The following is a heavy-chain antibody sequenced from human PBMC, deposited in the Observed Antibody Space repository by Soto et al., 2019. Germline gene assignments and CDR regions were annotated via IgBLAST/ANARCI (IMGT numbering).Heavy chain of an antibody. D-gene: IGHD3-3*01. V-gene: IGHV1-69*13. CDR2: IIRIICTA. CDR1: GVTVCSYT. Sequence: SVTVSCKASGVTVCSYTISCVPQSPGQRLEWMGGIIRIICTANCTHKFQHRVTVKEDESTTTAYIELRSLRTEDTAVYYCARYYYEGALGWFDPWGQGTMVTVSS. CDR3: ARYYYEGALGWFDP. J-gene: IGHJ5*02.